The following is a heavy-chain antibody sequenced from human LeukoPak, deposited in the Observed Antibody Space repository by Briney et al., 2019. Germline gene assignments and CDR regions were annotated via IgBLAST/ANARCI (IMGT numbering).Heavy chain of an antibody. CDR3: VGVRWFGGSNWFDP. Sequence: GGSLRLSCSASGFTFSMSAMHWVRQGPGKGLQYVSAISSNGGSTYYADSVKGRFTISRDNSKNTLHLQMSSLRPEDTAVYYCVGVRWFGGSNWFDPWGQGTLVTVSS. D-gene: IGHD3-10*01. CDR1: GFTFSMSA. V-gene: IGHV3-64D*09. J-gene: IGHJ5*02. CDR2: ISSNGGST.